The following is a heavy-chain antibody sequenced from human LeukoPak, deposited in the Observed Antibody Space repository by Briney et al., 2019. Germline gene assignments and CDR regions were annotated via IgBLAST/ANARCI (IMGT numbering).Heavy chain of an antibody. CDR1: GFTFSMSG. J-gene: IGHJ4*02. CDR2: MSSSSGTT. Sequence: GGSLRLSCAASGFTFSMSGMNWVRQAPGKGLQWISYMSSSSGTTHYEDSVKGRFTISRDNAMNSLYLQMNSLRAEDTAVYYCAGYTSNVVGKRHYFDYWGQGTLVTVSS. V-gene: IGHV3-48*01. CDR3: AGYTSNVVGKRHYFDY. D-gene: IGHD1-26*01.